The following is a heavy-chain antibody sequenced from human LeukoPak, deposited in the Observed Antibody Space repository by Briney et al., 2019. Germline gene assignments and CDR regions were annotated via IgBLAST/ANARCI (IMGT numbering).Heavy chain of an antibody. CDR2: VSDTGST. Sequence: PSETLSLTCAVSGGSISSYYWTWIRQPPGKGLEWIGYVSDTGSTKYNPSLKSRVTISVDTSKNHVSLKLSSVTAADTAVYYCARLLRWHSDAFDTWGRGTRVNVSS. D-gene: IGHD5-12*01. CDR1: GGSISSYY. CDR3: ARLLRWHSDAFDT. V-gene: IGHV4-59*08. J-gene: IGHJ3*02.